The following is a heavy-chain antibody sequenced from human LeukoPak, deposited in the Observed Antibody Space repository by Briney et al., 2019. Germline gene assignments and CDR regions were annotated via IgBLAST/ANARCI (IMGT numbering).Heavy chain of an antibody. V-gene: IGHV4-59*01. CDR3: AGYGSGGNAFDI. D-gene: IGHD3-10*01. CDR1: GGSISSYY. Sequence: SETLSLTCTVSGGSISSYYWSWIRRPPGKGLEWIGYIYYSGSTNYNPSLKSRVTISVDTSKTQFSLELSSVTAADTAVYYCAGYGSGGNAFDIWGQGTMVTVSS. J-gene: IGHJ3*02. CDR2: IYYSGST.